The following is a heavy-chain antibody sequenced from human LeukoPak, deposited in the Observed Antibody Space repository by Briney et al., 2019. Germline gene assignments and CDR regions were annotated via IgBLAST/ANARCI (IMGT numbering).Heavy chain of an antibody. Sequence: ASVKVSCKASGYTFTGYYMHWVRQAPGQGLGWMGRINPNSGGTNYAQKFQGRVTMTRDTSISTAYMELSRLRSDDTAVYYCARDGVAADAFDIWGQGTMVTVSS. V-gene: IGHV1-2*06. CDR3: ARDGVAADAFDI. D-gene: IGHD6-13*01. J-gene: IGHJ3*02. CDR1: GYTFTGYY. CDR2: INPNSGGT.